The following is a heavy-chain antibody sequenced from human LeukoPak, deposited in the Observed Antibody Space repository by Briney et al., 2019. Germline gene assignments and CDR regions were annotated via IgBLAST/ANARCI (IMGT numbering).Heavy chain of an antibody. V-gene: IGHV1-69*04. Sequence: ASVKVSCKASGGTFSSYAISWVRQAPGQGLEWMGRIIPILGIANYAQKFQGRVTITADKSTSTAYMELSSLRSEDTAVYYCARDALWERFLDNWFDPWGQGTLVTVSS. CDR3: ARDALWERFLDNWFDP. J-gene: IGHJ5*02. CDR1: GGTFSSYA. CDR2: IIPILGIA. D-gene: IGHD1-1*01.